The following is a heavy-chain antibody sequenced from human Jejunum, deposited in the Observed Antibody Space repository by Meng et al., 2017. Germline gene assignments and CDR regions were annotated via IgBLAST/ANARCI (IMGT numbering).Heavy chain of an antibody. CDR1: GFTFSDYV. D-gene: IGHD5-12*01. J-gene: IGHJ3*02. Sequence: GGSLRLSCAASGFTFSDYVMGWVRQGPGKGLEWVSSIYPSGASTFHADSVKGRFTISRDNSENTLYLQMSSLRADDTAIYYWAKGVKSGAYDVAFDIWDQGTTVTVSS. V-gene: IGHV3-23*01. CDR2: IYPSGAST. CDR3: AKGVKSGAYDVAFDI.